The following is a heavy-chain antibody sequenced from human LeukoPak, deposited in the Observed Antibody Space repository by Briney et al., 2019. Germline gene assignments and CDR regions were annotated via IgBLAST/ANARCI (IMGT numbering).Heavy chain of an antibody. CDR2: IWYDGSNK. V-gene: IGHV3-33*08. J-gene: IGHJ4*02. D-gene: IGHD6-6*01. CDR1: GLTFSNYW. CDR3: ARDLLDPEEYSSPLDY. Sequence: GGSLRLSCAASGLTFSNYWMSWVRQAPGKGLEWVAVIWYDGSNKYYADSVKGRFTISRDNSKNTLYLQMNSLRAEDTAVYYCARDLLDPEEYSSPLDYWGQGTLVTVPS.